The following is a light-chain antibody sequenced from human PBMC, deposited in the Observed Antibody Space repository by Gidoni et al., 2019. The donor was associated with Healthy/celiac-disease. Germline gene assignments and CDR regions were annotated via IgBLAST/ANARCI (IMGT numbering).Light chain of an antibody. J-gene: IGLJ3*02. V-gene: IGLV3-19*01. CDR2: GKN. CDR1: SLRSYY. Sequence: SSELTPDPAVSVAFGQTVRITCQGDSLRSYYASWYQQKPGQAPVLVIYGKNNRPSGIPDRFSGSSSGNTASLTITGAQAEDEADYYCNSRDSSGNHWVFGGGTKLTVL. CDR3: NSRDSSGNHWV.